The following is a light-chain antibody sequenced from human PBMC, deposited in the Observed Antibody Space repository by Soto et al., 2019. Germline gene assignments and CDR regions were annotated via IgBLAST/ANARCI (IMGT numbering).Light chain of an antibody. CDR2: DAS. Sequence: EIVMTQSPATLSVSPGERATLSCRASQSVSSYLAWYQQKPGQAPRLLIYDASNRATGIPARFSGSGSGTDFTLTISRLEPEDFAVYYCQQYGSSPITFGQGTRLEIK. CDR1: QSVSSY. J-gene: IGKJ5*01. V-gene: IGKV3-20*01. CDR3: QQYGSSPIT.